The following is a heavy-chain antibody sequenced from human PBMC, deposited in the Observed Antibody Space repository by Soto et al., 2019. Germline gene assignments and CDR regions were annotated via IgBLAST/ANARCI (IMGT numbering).Heavy chain of an antibody. Sequence: QVQLVQSGAEVKKPGASVKVSCKASGYTFINYDINWVRQATGQGLEWMGWMNPNSGDTGYAQKFKGSVPMTRNAAISTAFMELSSLESDDTAVYYCARNRRETGDFDYWGQGTLVTVSS. J-gene: IGHJ4*02. CDR2: MNPNSGDT. V-gene: IGHV1-8*01. CDR3: ARNRRETGDFDY. CDR1: GYTFINYD. D-gene: IGHD7-27*01.